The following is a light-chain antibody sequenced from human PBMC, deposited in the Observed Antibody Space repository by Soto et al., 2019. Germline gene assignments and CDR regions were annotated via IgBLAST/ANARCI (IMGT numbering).Light chain of an antibody. V-gene: IGKV3-20*01. Sequence: EIVLTQSPGTLSLSPGERATLSCRASQSVSSSYLAWYQQKPGQAPRLLIYGASSRATGIPDRFSGSGSGTDFPLTISGLEPEDFAVYYCQQYGSSPPEYTFGQGTKLEI. CDR1: QSVSSSY. CDR3: QQYGSSPPEYT. CDR2: GAS. J-gene: IGKJ2*01.